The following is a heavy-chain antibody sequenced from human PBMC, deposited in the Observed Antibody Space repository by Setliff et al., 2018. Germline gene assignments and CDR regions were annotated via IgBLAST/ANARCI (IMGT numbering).Heavy chain of an antibody. CDR1: GFTFSSYA. D-gene: IGHD3-22*01. CDR2: ITGSGGDR. CDR3: ARGQGLYYFDSSGYYMDI. V-gene: IGHV3-23*01. Sequence: GGSLRLSCAASGFTFSSYAMSWVRQAPGKGLEWVSSITGSGGDRDYADSVKGRFTISRDNSKNTLYLQMNSLRPGDTAVYYCARGQGLYYFDSSGYYMDIWGHGALVTVPS. J-gene: IGHJ4*01.